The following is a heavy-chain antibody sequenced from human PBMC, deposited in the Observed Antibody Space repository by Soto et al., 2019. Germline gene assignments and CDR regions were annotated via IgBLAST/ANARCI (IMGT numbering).Heavy chain of an antibody. CDR2: IHYSGTT. J-gene: IGHJ4*02. V-gene: IGHV4-59*01. D-gene: IGHD6-13*01. Sequence: SETLSLTCTVSGGSMRNYFWTWIRQPPGKGLGWIGYIHYSGTTSFFPSYNPSLRSRVTISEDTSKNQFSLKLLSVTTADTAVYFCAAGEASSRNLAPYYLDFWGQGTLVTVSS. CDR1: GGSMRNYF. CDR3: AAGEASSRNLAPYYLDF.